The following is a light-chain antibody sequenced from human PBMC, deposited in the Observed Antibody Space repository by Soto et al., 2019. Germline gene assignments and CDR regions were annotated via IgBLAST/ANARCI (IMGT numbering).Light chain of an antibody. V-gene: IGLV6-57*01. CDR3: QSYDSSNVV. CDR2: EDN. J-gene: IGLJ2*01. Sequence: NFMLTQPHSVSESPGKTVTISCTRSSGSIVSNYVQWYQQRPGSSPTTVIYEDNYRPSGVPDRFSGSVDSSSNSASLTISGLKTEDEADYYCQSYDSSNVVFGGGTKLT. CDR1: SGSIVSNY.